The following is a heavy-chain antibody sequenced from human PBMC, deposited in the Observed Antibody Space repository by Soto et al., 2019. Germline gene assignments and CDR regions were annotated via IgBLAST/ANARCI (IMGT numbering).Heavy chain of an antibody. CDR1: GFAFSSYA. Sequence: GGSLRLSCAASGFAFSSYAMSWVRQAPGKGLEWVSAISGSGGSTYYADSVKGRFTISRDNSKNTLYLQMNSLRAEDTAVYYCAKDLGRSSTRTQYSSSWYGAYYYYYGMDVWGQGTTVTVSS. CDR2: ISGSGGST. J-gene: IGHJ6*02. D-gene: IGHD6-13*01. V-gene: IGHV3-23*01. CDR3: AKDLGRSSTRTQYSSSWYGAYYYYYGMDV.